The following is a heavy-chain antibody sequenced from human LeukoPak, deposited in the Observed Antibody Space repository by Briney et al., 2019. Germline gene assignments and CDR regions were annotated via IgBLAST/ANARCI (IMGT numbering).Heavy chain of an antibody. Sequence: SGGSLRLSCAASGFTFSNYAMHWVRQAPGKGLEWVAVISYDGSNKYYADSVKGRFTISRDNSKNTLYLQMNSLRAEDTAVYYCAKDGTHPALVSYYFDYWGQGTLVTVSS. D-gene: IGHD6-13*01. J-gene: IGHJ4*02. V-gene: IGHV3-30*04. CDR3: AKDGTHPALVSYYFDY. CDR2: ISYDGSNK. CDR1: GFTFSNYA.